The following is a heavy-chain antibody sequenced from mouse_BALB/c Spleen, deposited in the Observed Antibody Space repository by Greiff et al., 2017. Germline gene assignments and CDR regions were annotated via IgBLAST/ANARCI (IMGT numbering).Heavy chain of an antibody. D-gene: IGHD1-3*01. V-gene: IGHV14-1*02. CDR3: VTYKSYAMDY. J-gene: IGHJ4*01. CDR1: GFNIKDYY. Sequence: EVQLLQSGAELVKPGASVKLSCKASGFNIKDYYMHWVKQRPEQGLEWFGWIDPENGNTIYDPKFQGKVSITADTSSNTAYLQLSSLTSEDTAVYYSVTYKSYAMDYWGQGTSVTVSS. CDR2: IDPENGNT.